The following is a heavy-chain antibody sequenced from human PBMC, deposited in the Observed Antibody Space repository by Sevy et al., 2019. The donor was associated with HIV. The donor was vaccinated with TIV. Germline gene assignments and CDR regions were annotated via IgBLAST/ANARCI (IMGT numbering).Heavy chain of an antibody. CDR1: GYTLTELS. V-gene: IGHV1-24*01. CDR2: FDPEDGET. Sequence: PSVKVSCKVSGYTLTELSMHWVRQAPGKGLEWMGGFDPEDGETIYAQKFQGRVTMTEDTSTDTAYMELSSLRSEDTAVYYCATSFNGARAFDIWGQGTMVTVSS. D-gene: IGHD2-8*01. J-gene: IGHJ3*02. CDR3: ATSFNGARAFDI.